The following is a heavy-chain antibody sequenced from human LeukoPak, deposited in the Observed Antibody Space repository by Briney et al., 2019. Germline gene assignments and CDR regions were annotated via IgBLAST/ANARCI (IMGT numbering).Heavy chain of an antibody. CDR3: AREGDLMGATMDS. D-gene: IGHD3-16*01. Sequence: GGSLRLSCAASGFTFSDYYMSWIRQAPGKGLEWVSSITGGDVFIYQADSVKGRFTVSRDNAKNTLYLQMNRLRAEDTAVYYCAREGDLMGATMDSWGQGTLVIVSS. CDR1: GFTFSDYY. CDR2: ITGGDVFI. V-gene: IGHV3-11*04. J-gene: IGHJ5*01.